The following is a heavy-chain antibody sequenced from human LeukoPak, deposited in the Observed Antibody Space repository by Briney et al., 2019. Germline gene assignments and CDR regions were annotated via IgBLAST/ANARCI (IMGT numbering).Heavy chain of an antibody. V-gene: IGHV4-59*08. CDR1: GGSISGYY. D-gene: IGHD3-22*01. CDR3: ARHSAPAYDSSGHAFDI. J-gene: IGHJ3*02. CDR2: IYYSGST. Sequence: SETLSLTCTVSGGSISGYYWSWIRQPPGKGLEWIGYIYYSGSTNYNPSLKSRVTISVDTSKNQFSLKLSSVTAADTAVYYCARHSAPAYDSSGHAFDIWGQGTMVTVSS.